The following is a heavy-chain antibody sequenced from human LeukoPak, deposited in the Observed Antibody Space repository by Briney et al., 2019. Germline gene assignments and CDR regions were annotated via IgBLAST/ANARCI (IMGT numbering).Heavy chain of an antibody. J-gene: IGHJ6*03. CDR3: ARALRSASSGWRYYYYMDV. V-gene: IGHV4-4*07. D-gene: IGHD6-19*01. CDR1: GGSISSYY. CDR2: IYTSGST. Sequence: SETLSLTCTVSGGSISSYYWSWIRQPAGKGLEWIGRIYTSGSTNYNPSLKSRVTMSVDTSKNQFSLKLSSVTAADTAVYYCARALRSASSGWRYYYYMDVWGNGTTVTVSS.